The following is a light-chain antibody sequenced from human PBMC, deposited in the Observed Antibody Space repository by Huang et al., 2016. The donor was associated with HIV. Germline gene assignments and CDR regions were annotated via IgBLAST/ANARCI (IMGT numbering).Light chain of an antibody. V-gene: IGKV1-39*01. J-gene: IGKJ2*01. Sequence: DIQMTQFPTSLSASVEDRVTITCRAGQAIDKYLNWYQQKSGRAPRLLIDGASKLQSGVPSIFSGRASGTHFSLTINSLQPDDSAIYYCQQSYRTPRTFGQGTNLEI. CDR3: QQSYRTPRT. CDR2: GAS. CDR1: QAIDKY.